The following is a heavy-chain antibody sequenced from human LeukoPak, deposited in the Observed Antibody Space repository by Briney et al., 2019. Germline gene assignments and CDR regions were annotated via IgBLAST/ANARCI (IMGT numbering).Heavy chain of an antibody. Sequence: PSETLSLTCTVSGGSISSSSYYWGWIRQPPGKGLEWIGSIYYSGSTYYNPSLKSRVTISVDTSKNQFSLELSSVTAADTAVYYCARKVLLWPRGGENWLDPWGQGTLVTVSS. J-gene: IGHJ5*02. V-gene: IGHV4-39*01. CDR1: GGSISSSSYY. CDR3: ARKVLLWPRGGENWLDP. D-gene: IGHD3-10*01. CDR2: IYYSGST.